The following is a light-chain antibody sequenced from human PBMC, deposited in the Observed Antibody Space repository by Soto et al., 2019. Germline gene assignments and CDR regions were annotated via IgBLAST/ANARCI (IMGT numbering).Light chain of an antibody. J-gene: IGKJ1*01. V-gene: IGKV1-5*03. CDR1: QNIDRW. CDR2: GAS. CDR3: QQYNSYPWP. Sequence: DIQMTQSPSTLSASVGDRVTITCRASQNIDRWLAWYQQKPGKAPNLLIYGASSLESGVPSRFSGSGSGTEFTLTISSLRPDDFATYYCQQYNSYPWPFGQGNKVEIK.